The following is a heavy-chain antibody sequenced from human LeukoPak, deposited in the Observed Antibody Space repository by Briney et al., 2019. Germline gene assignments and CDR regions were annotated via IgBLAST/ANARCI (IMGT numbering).Heavy chain of an antibody. CDR3: ARIPKRQWLVRHYFDY. CDR2: INHSGST. D-gene: IGHD6-19*01. J-gene: IGHJ4*02. Sequence: SETLSLTCAVYGGSFSGYYWSWIRQPPGKGLEWIGEINHSGSTNYNPSLKSRVTISVDTSKNQFSLKLSSVTAADTAVYYCARIPKRQWLVRHYFDYWGQGTLVTVSS. V-gene: IGHV4-34*01. CDR1: GGSFSGYY.